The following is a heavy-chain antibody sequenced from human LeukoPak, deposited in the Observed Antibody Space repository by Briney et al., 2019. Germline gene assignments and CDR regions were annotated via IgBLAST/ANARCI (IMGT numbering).Heavy chain of an antibody. J-gene: IGHJ6*02. Sequence: PGGSLRLSCAASGFTFNNYWMTWFRQAPGRGLEWVANIKQDGSEKYYVDSVKGRFTISRDNAKNSLYLQMNSLRAEDTAVYYCARDGAAGGMDVWGQGTTVTVSS. CDR1: GFTFNNYW. CDR2: IKQDGSEK. D-gene: IGHD2-15*01. CDR3: ARDGAAGGMDV. V-gene: IGHV3-7*01.